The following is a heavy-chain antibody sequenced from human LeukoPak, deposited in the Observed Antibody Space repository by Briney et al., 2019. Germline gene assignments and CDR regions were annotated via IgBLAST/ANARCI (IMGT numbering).Heavy chain of an antibody. CDR3: ARDGGDRRLGAFDI. Sequence: GGSLRLSCAASGFTFSSYSMNWVRQAPGKGLEWVSYISSSSSTIYYADSVKGRFTISRDNAKNSLYLQMNSLRAEDTAVYYCARDGGDRRLGAFDIWGQGTMVTVSS. D-gene: IGHD3-16*01. V-gene: IGHV3-48*01. CDR1: GFTFSSYS. CDR2: ISSSSSTI. J-gene: IGHJ3*02.